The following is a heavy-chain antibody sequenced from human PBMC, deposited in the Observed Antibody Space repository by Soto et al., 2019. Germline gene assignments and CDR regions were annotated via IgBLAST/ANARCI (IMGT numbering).Heavy chain of an antibody. V-gene: IGHV1-69*06. Sequence: VSCKASGGTFSSYAISWVRQAPGQGLEWMGGTIPIFGTANYAQKFQGRVTITADKSTSTAYMELSSLRSEDTAVYYCARRALTGYYRLGYYYGMDVWGQGTTVTVSS. J-gene: IGHJ6*02. D-gene: IGHD3-9*01. CDR2: TIPIFGTA. CDR3: ARRALTGYYRLGYYYGMDV. CDR1: GGTFSSYA.